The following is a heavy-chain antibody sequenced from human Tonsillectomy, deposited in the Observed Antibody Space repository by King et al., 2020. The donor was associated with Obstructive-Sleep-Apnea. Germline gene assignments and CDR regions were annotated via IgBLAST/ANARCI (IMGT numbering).Heavy chain of an antibody. CDR3: AKDMGFDTGGGFDY. CDR1: GFNLDDYD. V-gene: IGHV3-9*01. CDR2: MSWNSGNI. Sequence: VQLVESVGGLVQPGRSLRLSCAASGFNLDDYDMHWVRQVPGKVLEWVSGMSWNSGNIGYADSVKGRFTITRDNAKNSLYLQMNSLRAEDTALYYCAKDMGFDTGGGFDYWGQGALVTVFS. D-gene: IGHD1-26*01. J-gene: IGHJ4*02.